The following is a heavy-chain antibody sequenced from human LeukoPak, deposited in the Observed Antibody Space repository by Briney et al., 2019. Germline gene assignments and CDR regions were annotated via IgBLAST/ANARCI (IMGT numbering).Heavy chain of an antibody. V-gene: IGHV3-7*01. CDR1: GFIFNSYW. CDR3: GRGYARGF. D-gene: IGHD2-2*01. Sequence: GGSLRLSCAASGFIFNSYWMTWVRQTQGKGLEWVANINQDGSEKHYVDSVKGRFTISRDNAKNSLYLQLNSLRAEDTGFYYCGRGYARGFWGQGTLVTVSS. J-gene: IGHJ4*02. CDR2: INQDGSEK.